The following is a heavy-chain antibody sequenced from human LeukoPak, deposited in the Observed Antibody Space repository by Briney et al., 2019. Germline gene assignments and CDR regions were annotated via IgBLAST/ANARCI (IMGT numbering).Heavy chain of an antibody. V-gene: IGHV4-59*01. CDR2: IYYSGST. D-gene: IGHD3-16*01. J-gene: IGHJ4*02. CDR1: GGSISSYY. CDR3: ARASYDYVWGTDAIDY. Sequence: PSETLSLTCTVSGGSISSYYWSWIRQPPGKGLEWIGYIYYSGSTNYNPSLKSRVTISVDTSKNQFSLKLSSVTAADTAVYYCARASYDYVWGTDAIDYWGQGTLVTVSS.